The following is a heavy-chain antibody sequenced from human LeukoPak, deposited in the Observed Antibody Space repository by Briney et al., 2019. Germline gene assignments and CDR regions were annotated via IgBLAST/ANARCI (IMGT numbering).Heavy chain of an antibody. CDR3: AGSGFSSGWYYFDS. D-gene: IGHD6-19*01. V-gene: IGHV1-18*01. J-gene: IGHJ4*02. Sequence: ASVKVSCKASGYTFINYGITWVRQAPGQGLEWMGWISPYNGHTNYAQQFQGRVTMTTGTSTSTASMELRSLISDDTAVYYCAGSGFSSGWYYFDSWGQGTLVTVSS. CDR1: GYTFINYG. CDR2: ISPYNGHT.